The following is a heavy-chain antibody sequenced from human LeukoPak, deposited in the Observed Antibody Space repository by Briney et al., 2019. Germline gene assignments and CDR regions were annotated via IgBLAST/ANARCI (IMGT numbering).Heavy chain of an antibody. CDR2: IYYSGST. Sequence: PSETLSLTCTVSGGSISSSSYYWGWIRQPPGKGLEWIGSIYYSGSTYYNPSLKSRVTISVDTSKNQFSLKLSSVTAADTAVYYCADFDGYSNFDYWGQGTLVTVSS. D-gene: IGHD5-24*01. V-gene: IGHV4-39*07. J-gene: IGHJ4*02. CDR1: GGSISSSSYY. CDR3: ADFDGYSNFDY.